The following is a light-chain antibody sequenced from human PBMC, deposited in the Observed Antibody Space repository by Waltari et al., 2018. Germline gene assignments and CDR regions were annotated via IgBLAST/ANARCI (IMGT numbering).Light chain of an antibody. CDR2: EVS. V-gene: IGLV2-8*01. J-gene: IGLJ1*01. CDR3: SSYAGMTPYV. Sequence: QSALTQPASASGSPGQSVTISCTRTSTDVGGHSYVSWYQQPPGHAPILMIYEVSKRPSGFPDCSAGSKSSYTASLTVCGLQAEDAPDYYCSSYAGMTPYVFGTGTKVTVL. CDR1: STDVGGHSY.